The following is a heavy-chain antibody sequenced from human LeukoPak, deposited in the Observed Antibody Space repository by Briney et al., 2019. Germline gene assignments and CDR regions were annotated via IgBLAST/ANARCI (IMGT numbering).Heavy chain of an antibody. J-gene: IGHJ4*02. D-gene: IGHD1-26*01. CDR1: GGSISRYY. Sequence: SETLSLTCSVSGGSISRYYWTWIRQPPGKGLEWIGHIYYNGRTDYNPSLNSRVTISVDTSKNQFSLKLTSVTAADTAVYYCARAGTVLGAEFDYRGQGNLVTVSS. CDR3: ARAGTVLGAEFDY. V-gene: IGHV4-59*01. CDR2: IYYNGRT.